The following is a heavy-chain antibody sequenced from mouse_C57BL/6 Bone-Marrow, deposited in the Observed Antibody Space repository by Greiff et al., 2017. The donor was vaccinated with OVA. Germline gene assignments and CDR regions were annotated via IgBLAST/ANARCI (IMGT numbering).Heavy chain of an antibody. V-gene: IGHV1-26*01. CDR3: ARHDYDGYFDDY. J-gene: IGHJ2*01. CDR1: GYTFTDYY. CDR2: INPNNGGT. Sequence: VQLQQSGPELVKPGASVKISCKASGYTFTDYYMNWVKQSHGKSLEWIGDINPNNGGTSYNQKFKGKATLTVDKSSSTAYMELRSLTSEDSAVYYCARHDYDGYFDDYWGQGTTLTVSS. D-gene: IGHD2-3*01.